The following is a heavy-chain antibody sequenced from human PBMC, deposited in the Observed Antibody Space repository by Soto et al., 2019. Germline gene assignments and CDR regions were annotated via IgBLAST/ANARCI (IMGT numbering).Heavy chain of an antibody. J-gene: IGHJ3*01. CDR2: INSDGSSR. CDR3: ARVGLGAFDAFDV. CDR1: GFTFSGYW. D-gene: IGHD1-26*01. Sequence: LRLSCAASGFTFSGYWMHWVRQVPGKGLVWVSRINSDGSSRSYADSVKGRFTISRDNAKNTLHLQMNSLRAEDTAVYYCARVGLGAFDAFDVWGQGTLVTVSS. V-gene: IGHV3-74*01.